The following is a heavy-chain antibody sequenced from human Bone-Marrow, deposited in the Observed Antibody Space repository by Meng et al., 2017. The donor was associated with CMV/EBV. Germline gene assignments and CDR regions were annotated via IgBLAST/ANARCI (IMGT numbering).Heavy chain of an antibody. V-gene: IGHV4-31*02. CDR2: IYYSGST. CDR1: GGSISSGGYY. D-gene: IGHD6-19*01. Sequence: LTWTVSGGSISSGGYYWSWIRQHPGKGLEWIGYIYYSGSTYYNPSLKSRVTISVDTFKNQFSLKLSSVTAADTAVYYCARSGWTDFDYWGQGTLVTVSS. CDR3: ARSGWTDFDY. J-gene: IGHJ4*02.